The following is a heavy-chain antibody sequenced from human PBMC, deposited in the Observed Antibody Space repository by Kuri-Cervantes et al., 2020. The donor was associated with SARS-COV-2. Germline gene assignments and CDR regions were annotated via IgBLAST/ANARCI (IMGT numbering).Heavy chain of an antibody. CDR3: TTGAYYDFWSGYSPFDY. CDR1: GLTFSDAW. CDR2: FKSKTAGGTI. J-gene: IGHJ4*02. D-gene: IGHD3-3*01. Sequence: GGSLRLSCVVSGLTFSDAWMSWVRQTPGKGLEWIGRFKSKTAGGTIVYAAPVQGRFTISRDDSKNTLYLQMNSLKTEDTAVYYCTTGAYYDFWSGYSPFDYWGQGTLVTVSS. V-gene: IGHV3-15*01.